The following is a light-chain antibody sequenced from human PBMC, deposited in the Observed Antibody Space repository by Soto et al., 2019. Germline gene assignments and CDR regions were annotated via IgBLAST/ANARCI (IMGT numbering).Light chain of an antibody. CDR1: QSVSNW. Sequence: DIQMTQSPSALSASVGDRVTITCRASQSVSNWLAWYRQKPGEAPKLLIYEGSTLERGVPSRFSGSGSGTEFTLPMSSLQLDDFATFYGQRYDIYPRTFAQGTKV. V-gene: IGKV1-5*03. J-gene: IGKJ1*01. CDR2: EGS. CDR3: QRYDIYPRT.